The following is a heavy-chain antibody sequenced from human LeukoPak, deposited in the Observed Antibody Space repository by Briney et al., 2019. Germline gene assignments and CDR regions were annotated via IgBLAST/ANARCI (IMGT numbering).Heavy chain of an antibody. CDR2: ISGSGDGT. CDR1: GFTFSSFA. CDR3: AKGGAQCGGDCYSDY. V-gene: IGHV3-23*01. D-gene: IGHD2-21*02. Sequence: PGGSLRLSCASSGFTFSSFAMSWVRQAPGKGLEWVSVISGSGDGTYYADSVRGRFAISRDNSKNTLFLQMNSLTAEDTVVYYCAKGGAQCGGDCYSDYWGQGTLVTVSS. J-gene: IGHJ4*02.